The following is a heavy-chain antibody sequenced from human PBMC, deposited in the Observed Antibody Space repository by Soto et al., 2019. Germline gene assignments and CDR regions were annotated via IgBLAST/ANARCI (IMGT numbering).Heavy chain of an antibody. D-gene: IGHD6-13*01. J-gene: IGHJ6*03. CDR3: ARTPLNLAAANNDYYYYMDV. CDR2: ISAYNGNT. CDR1: GYTFTSYG. Sequence: ASVKVSCKASGYTFTSYGISWVRQAPGQGLEWMGWISAYNGNTNYAQKLQGRVTMTTDTSTSTAYMELRSLRSDDTAVYYCARTPLNLAAANNDYYYYMDVWGKGPTVTVSS. V-gene: IGHV1-18*01.